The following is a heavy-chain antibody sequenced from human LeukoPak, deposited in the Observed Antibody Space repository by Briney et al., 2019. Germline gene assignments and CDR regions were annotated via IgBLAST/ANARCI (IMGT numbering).Heavy chain of an antibody. CDR2: IKRDGSEK. J-gene: IGHJ4*02. CDR1: GFTFSDYY. D-gene: IGHD6-6*01. CDR3: ARIGYSSSSLDF. Sequence: GGALRLSCAASGFTFSDYYMSWIRQAPGKGLEWVANIKRDGSEKYYVDSVKGRFTISRDNAKNSLYLQMNSLRAEDTAIYNCARIGYSSSSLDFWGRGTLVTVSS. V-gene: IGHV3-7*03.